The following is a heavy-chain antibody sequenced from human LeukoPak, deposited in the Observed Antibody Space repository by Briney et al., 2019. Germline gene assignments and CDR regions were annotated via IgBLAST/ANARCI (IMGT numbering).Heavy chain of an antibody. CDR1: GFTFSSYA. J-gene: IGHJ4*02. D-gene: IGHD1-26*01. CDR2: ISYDGSNK. V-gene: IGHV3-30-3*01. CDR3: ARDRVGATDYFDY. Sequence: PGGSLRLSCAASGFTFSSYAMHWVRQAPGKGLEWVAVISYDGSNKYYADSVKGRFTISRDNSKNTLYLQMHSLRAEDTAVYYCARDRVGATDYFDYWGQGALVTVSS.